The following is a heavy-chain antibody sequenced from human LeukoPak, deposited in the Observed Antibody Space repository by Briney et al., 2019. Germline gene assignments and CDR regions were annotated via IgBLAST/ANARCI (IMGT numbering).Heavy chain of an antibody. CDR1: GFSFTGYF. D-gene: IGHD6-19*01. CDR3: ARDSIAVAGRYYYYYMDV. J-gene: IGHJ6*03. Sequence: ASVKVSCKASGFSFTGYFMHWVRQAPGQGLEWMGWINPNSGGTNYAQNFQGRVTMTRDTSISTAYMELSRLRSDDTAVYYCARDSIAVAGRYYYYYMDVWGKGTTVAVSS. CDR2: INPNSGGT. V-gene: IGHV1-2*02.